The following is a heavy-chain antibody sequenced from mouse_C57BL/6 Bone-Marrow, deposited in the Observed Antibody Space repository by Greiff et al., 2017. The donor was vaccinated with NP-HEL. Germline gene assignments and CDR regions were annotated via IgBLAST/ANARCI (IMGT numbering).Heavy chain of an antibody. V-gene: IGHV5-6*01. D-gene: IGHD2-4*01. Sequence: DVHLVESGGDLVKPGGSLKLSCAASGFTFSSYGMSWVRQTPDKRLEWVATISSGGSYTYYPDSVKGRFTISRDNAKNTLYLQMSSLKSEDTAMYYCARHMSTFDYWGQGTTLTVSS. CDR1: GFTFSSYG. J-gene: IGHJ2*01. CDR3: ARHMSTFDY. CDR2: ISSGGSYT.